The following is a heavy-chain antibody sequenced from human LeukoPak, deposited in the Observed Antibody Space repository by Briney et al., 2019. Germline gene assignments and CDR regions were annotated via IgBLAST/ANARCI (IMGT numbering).Heavy chain of an antibody. V-gene: IGHV3-48*01. D-gene: IGHD5-18*01. J-gene: IGHJ4*02. CDR1: GFTFSSYS. CDR2: ISSSSSTI. Sequence: GGSLRLSCAASGFTFSSYSMNWVRQAPGKGLEWVSYISSSSSTIYYADSVKGRFTISRDNAKNSLYLQMNSLRAEDTAVYYCARRGIQLWPHDDYWGQGTLVTVSS. CDR3: ARRGIQLWPHDDY.